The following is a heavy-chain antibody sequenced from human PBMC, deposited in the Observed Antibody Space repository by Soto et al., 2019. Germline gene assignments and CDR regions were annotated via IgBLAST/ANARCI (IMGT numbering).Heavy chain of an antibody. CDR3: ASSAIRMVYAIRRPFDP. Sequence: ASVKVSCKVSGYTLTELSMHWVRQAPGKGLEWMGGFDPEDGETIYAQKFQGRVTISVDTSKNQFSLKLSSVTAADTAVYYCASSAIRMVYAIRRPFDPWGQGTLVTVSS. D-gene: IGHD2-8*01. CDR2: FDPEDGET. CDR1: GYTLTELS. V-gene: IGHV1-24*01. J-gene: IGHJ5*02.